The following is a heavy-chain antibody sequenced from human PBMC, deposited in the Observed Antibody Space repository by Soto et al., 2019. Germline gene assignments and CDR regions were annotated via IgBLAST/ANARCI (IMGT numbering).Heavy chain of an antibody. J-gene: IGHJ6*02. Sequence: LSLTCTVSGGSISSGDYYWSWIRQPPGKGLEWIGYIYYSGSTYYNPSLKSRVTISVDTSKNQFSLKLSSVTAADTAVYYCARVSEYSRDRNDKYYYHYGMDVWGQGTTVTVSS. CDR3: ARVSEYSRDRNDKYYYHYGMDV. CDR2: IYYSGST. D-gene: IGHD6-6*01. V-gene: IGHV4-30-4*01. CDR1: GGSISSGDYY.